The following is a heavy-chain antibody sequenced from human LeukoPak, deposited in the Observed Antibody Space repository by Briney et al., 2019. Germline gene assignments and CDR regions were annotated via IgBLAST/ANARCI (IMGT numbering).Heavy chain of an antibody. CDR3: AREGSNTMIVVVYAFDI. CDR2: ISSSSSTI. Sequence: GGSLRLSCAASGFTFSSYSMNWVRQAPGKGLEWVSYISSSSSTIYYADSVKGRFTISRDNAKNSLYLQMNSLRAEDTAVYYCAREGSNTMIVVVYAFDIWGQGTMVTVSS. J-gene: IGHJ3*02. D-gene: IGHD3-22*01. V-gene: IGHV3-48*01. CDR1: GFTFSSYS.